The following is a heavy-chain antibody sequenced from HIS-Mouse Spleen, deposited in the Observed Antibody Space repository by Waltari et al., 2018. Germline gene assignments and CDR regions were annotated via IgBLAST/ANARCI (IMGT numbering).Heavy chain of an antibody. CDR3: ASNLGSDSYGRGDY. CDR1: GFTFSSYS. CDR2: ISRSSSYI. V-gene: IGHV3-21*01. D-gene: IGHD5-18*01. Sequence: EVQLVESGGGLVKPGGSLRLSCAASGFTFSSYSMNWVRQAPGKGRECVLSISRSSSYIDYADSVKGRFTISRDNAKNSLYLQMNSLRAEDTAVYYCASNLGSDSYGRGDYWGQGTLVTVSS. J-gene: IGHJ4*02.